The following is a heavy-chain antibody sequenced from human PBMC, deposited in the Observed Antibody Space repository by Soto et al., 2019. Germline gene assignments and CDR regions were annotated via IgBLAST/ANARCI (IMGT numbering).Heavy chain of an antibody. J-gene: IGHJ4*02. CDR1: GDFISSGGYY. D-gene: IGHD3-22*01. Sequence: QVQLQESGPGLVKPSQTLSLTCTVSGDFISSGGYYWSWIRQLPGTGLEWLGYIYSSGTTYYNPSLKSRITISVDTSKNQFSLNLSSVTASDTAVYYCARTDSSGYYFVYWGQETLVTVFS. V-gene: IGHV4-31*03. CDR3: ARTDSSGYYFVY. CDR2: IYSSGTT.